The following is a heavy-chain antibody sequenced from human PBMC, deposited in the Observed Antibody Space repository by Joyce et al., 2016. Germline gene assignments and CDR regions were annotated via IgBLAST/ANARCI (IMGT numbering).Heavy chain of an antibody. CDR2: VSTYNGNT. CDR1: GYTFTSHG. D-gene: IGHD2-15*01. V-gene: IGHV1-18*01. J-gene: IGHJ4*02. CDR3: ARACPGSTCYSIY. Sequence: QVQLVQSGAEVKKPGASVKVSCKASGYTFTSHGISWMRQAPGQGREWMGGVSTYNGNTDYAQNFQGGVTMTTDTSTSTAYMELRSLRADDTAMYYCARACPGSTCYSIYWGQGTLVTVSP.